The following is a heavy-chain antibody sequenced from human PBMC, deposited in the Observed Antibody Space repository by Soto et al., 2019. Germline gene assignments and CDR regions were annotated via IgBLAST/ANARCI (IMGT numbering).Heavy chain of an antibody. CDR3: VRATKQWQGSY. D-gene: IGHD6-19*01. CDR1: GNPLTGYN. V-gene: IGHV1-2*02. CDR2: INPNSGGT. Sequence: QVQLVQSGAEVKKPGASVKVSSRASGNPLTGYNRHWVQQAPEQGLEWMGWINPNSGGTNNAQKFQGRVTMTRDTSISTAYMELSRLRSDDTAVYYCVRATKQWQGSYWGQGTLVTVSS. J-gene: IGHJ4*02.